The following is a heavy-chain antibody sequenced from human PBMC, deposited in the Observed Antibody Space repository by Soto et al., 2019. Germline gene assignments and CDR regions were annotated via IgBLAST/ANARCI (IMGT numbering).Heavy chain of an antibody. V-gene: IGHV1-18*01. CDR3: ARGRYGDY. D-gene: IGHD1-1*01. J-gene: IGHJ4*02. Sequence: QVHVVQSGAEVKKPGASVKFSCKASGYTFTSYGITWVRQAPGQGLEWMGWISAHNGNTDYAQKLQGRVIVTRDTSTSTAYMELRSLRSDDTAVYYCARGRYGDYWGQGALVTVSS. CDR2: ISAHNGNT. CDR1: GYTFTSYG.